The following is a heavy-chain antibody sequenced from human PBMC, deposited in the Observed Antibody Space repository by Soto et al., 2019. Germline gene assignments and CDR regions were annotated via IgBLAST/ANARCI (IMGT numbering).Heavy chain of an antibody. CDR1: GYTFASYC. Sequence: EQSGSEVKKPGESLKLSCQGSGYTFASYCIAWVRQTPGKGLEWLGTIYPGDSDNIYSPSFQGQVIISADMSTNTAYLQWSSLNASDTAMYYCARLGYYYGSSWYKPFDYWGQGTLVTVSS. J-gene: IGHJ4*02. V-gene: IGHV5-51*01. CDR2: IYPGDSDN. D-gene: IGHD6-13*01. CDR3: ARLGYYYGSSWYKPFDY.